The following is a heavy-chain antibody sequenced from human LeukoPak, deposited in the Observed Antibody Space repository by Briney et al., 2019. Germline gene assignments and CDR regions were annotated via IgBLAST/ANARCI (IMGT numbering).Heavy chain of an antibody. Sequence: GGSLRLSCAASGFTFSSYGMHWVRQAPGKGLEWVAFIRYDGSNKYYADSVKGRFTISRDNSKNTLYLQMNSLRAEDTAAYYCANPSGYAMNYFDYWGQGTLVTVSS. CDR1: GFTFSSYG. CDR3: ANPSGYAMNYFDY. CDR2: IRYDGSNK. D-gene: IGHD5-18*01. V-gene: IGHV3-30*02. J-gene: IGHJ4*02.